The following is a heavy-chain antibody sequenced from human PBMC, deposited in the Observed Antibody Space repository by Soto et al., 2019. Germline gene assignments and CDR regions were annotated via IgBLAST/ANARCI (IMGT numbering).Heavy chain of an antibody. CDR3: AKDPMGSSSSWYFDY. CDR2: ISYDGSNK. D-gene: IGHD6-6*01. J-gene: IGHJ4*02. V-gene: IGHV3-30*18. CDR1: GFTFSSYG. Sequence: GGSLRLSCAASGFTFSSYGMHWVRQAPGKGLEWVAVISYDGSNKYYADSVKGRFTISRDNSKNTLFLQMNSLRAEDTAVYYCAKDPMGSSSSWYFDYWGQGTLVTVSS.